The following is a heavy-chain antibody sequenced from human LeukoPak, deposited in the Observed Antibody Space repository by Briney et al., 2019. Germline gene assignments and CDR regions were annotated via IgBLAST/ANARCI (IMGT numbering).Heavy chain of an antibody. Sequence: PGRSLRLSCAASGFTFSSYSMNWVRQAPGKGLEWVSSISSSSSYIYYADSVKGRFTISRDNAKNSLYLQMNSLRAEDTAVYYCARGFLEWATDAFDIWGQGTMVTVSS. CDR3: ARGFLEWATDAFDI. V-gene: IGHV3-21*01. CDR1: GFTFSSYS. CDR2: ISSSSSYI. J-gene: IGHJ3*02. D-gene: IGHD3-3*01.